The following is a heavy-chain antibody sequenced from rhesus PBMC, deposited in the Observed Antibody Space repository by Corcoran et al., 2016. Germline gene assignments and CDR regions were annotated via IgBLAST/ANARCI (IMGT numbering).Heavy chain of an antibody. D-gene: IGHD3-3*01. V-gene: IGHV1-111*02. CDR2: VDPEDGEA. J-gene: IGHJ1*01. Sequence: EVQLVQSGAEVKKPGASVKISCKASGYTFTDYYLHWVRQAPGKGLEWMGRVDPEDGEAIHAQKFQYRVTINADTSTSTAYMELSSLRSEDTAVYYCVRGPIVGLVTPTYCEFWGQGALVTVSS. CDR3: VRGPIVGLVTPTYCEF. CDR1: GYTFTDYY.